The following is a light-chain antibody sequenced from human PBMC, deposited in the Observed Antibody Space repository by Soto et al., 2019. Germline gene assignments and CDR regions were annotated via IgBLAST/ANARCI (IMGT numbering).Light chain of an antibody. V-gene: IGLV2-14*01. Sequence: QSVLTQPASVSASPGQSVTISCAGTSSDVGGYNYVSWYQQRPGRAPKLMIYEVTYRPSGVSNRFSASKSGNTASLTISGLQAEDEADYYCNSFRVSHLYVFGTGTKVTVL. CDR3: NSFRVSHLYV. CDR1: SSDVGGYNY. J-gene: IGLJ1*01. CDR2: EVT.